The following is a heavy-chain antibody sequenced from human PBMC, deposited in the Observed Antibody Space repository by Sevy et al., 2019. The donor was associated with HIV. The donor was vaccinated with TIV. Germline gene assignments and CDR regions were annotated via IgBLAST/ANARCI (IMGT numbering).Heavy chain of an antibody. CDR2: TRNKADSYTT. CDR1: GFTFSDHY. D-gene: IGHD6-13*01. Sequence: GGSLRLSCAASGFTFSDHYMEWVRQAPGKGLEWVGRTRNKADSYTTEYAASVKGRFTISRDDSKNTLYLQMNSLKTGDKDVDYCATHAGLAAAGRVFDYWGQGTLVTVSS. V-gene: IGHV3-72*01. CDR3: ATHAGLAAAGRVFDY. J-gene: IGHJ4*02.